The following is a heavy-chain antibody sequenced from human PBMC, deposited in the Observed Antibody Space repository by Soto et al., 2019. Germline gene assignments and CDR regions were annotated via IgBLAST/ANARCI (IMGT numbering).Heavy chain of an antibody. D-gene: IGHD5-12*01. CDR1: GYTFTRYD. Sequence: GASVKVSCKASGYTFTRYDITWGRQATGQGLEWMGWMNPNSGNTGYAQKFQGRVTMTRNTPISTAYMELSSLRSEDTAVYYCARGDSGYDYYYYYYMDVWGKGTTVTVSS. V-gene: IGHV1-8*01. CDR2: MNPNSGNT. J-gene: IGHJ6*03. CDR3: ARGDSGYDYYYYYYMDV.